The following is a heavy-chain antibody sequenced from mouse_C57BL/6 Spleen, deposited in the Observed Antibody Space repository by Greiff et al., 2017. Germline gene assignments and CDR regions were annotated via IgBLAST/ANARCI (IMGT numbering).Heavy chain of an antibody. J-gene: IGHJ1*03. CDR3: TRYCGSSTRYFDV. V-gene: IGHV1-15*01. D-gene: IGHD1-1*01. CDR2: IDPETGGT. Sequence: QVQLQQSGAELVRPGASVTLSCKASGYTFTDYEMHWVKQTPVHGLEWIGAIDPETGGTAYNQKFKGKAILTADKSSSTAYMELRSLTSEDSAVYYCTRYCGSSTRYFDVWGTGTTVTVSS. CDR1: GYTFTDYE.